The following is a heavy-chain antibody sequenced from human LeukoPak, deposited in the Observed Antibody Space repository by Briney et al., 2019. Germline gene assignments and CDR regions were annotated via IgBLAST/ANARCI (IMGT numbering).Heavy chain of an antibody. CDR2: IYYSGST. D-gene: IGHD7-27*01. Sequence: SETLSLTCTVSGGSISSHYWSWIRQPPGKGLEWIGHIYYSGSTNYNPSLKSRVTISVDTSKNQFSLKLSSVTAADTAVYYCARGGNWGGSLGGFDYWGQGTLVTVSS. CDR1: GGSISSHY. V-gene: IGHV4-59*11. CDR3: ARGGNWGGSLGGFDY. J-gene: IGHJ4*02.